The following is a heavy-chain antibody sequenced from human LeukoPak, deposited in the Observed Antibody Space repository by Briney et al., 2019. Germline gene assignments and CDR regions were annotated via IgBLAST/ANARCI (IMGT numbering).Heavy chain of an antibody. J-gene: IGHJ4*02. CDR2: ISSSSSYI. Sequence: PGGSLRLSCAASGFTFSSYSMNWVRQAPGKGLEWVSSISSSSSYIYYADSVKGRFTISRGNAKNSLYLQMNSLRAEDTAVYYCARDPIQDCGGDCYDYWGQGTLVTVSS. D-gene: IGHD2-21*01. CDR3: ARDPIQDCGGDCYDY. V-gene: IGHV3-21*01. CDR1: GFTFSSYS.